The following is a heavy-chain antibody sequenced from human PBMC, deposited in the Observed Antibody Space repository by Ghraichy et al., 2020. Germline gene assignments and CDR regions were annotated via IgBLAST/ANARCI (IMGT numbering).Heavy chain of an antibody. D-gene: IGHD4-17*01. Sequence: SQTLSHTCAVYGGSFSKYYWRWFRQPPGKGLEWIGEVSHSGNTTYNPSLASRVTVSVDTSKNQLSLKLNSVTAADTAVYFCARWTFGDYGKTQYWGQGTLVSVSS. V-gene: IGHV4-34*01. CDR1: GGSFSKYY. CDR3: ARWTFGDYGKTQY. J-gene: IGHJ4*02. CDR2: VSHSGNT.